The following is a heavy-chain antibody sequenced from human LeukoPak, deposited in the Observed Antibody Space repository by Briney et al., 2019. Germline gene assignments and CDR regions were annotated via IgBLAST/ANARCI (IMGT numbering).Heavy chain of an antibody. CDR2: INHSGST. V-gene: IGHV4-34*01. CDR1: GGSFSGYY. J-gene: IGHJ5*02. CDR3: ARGWSTSLTVRSRAYSSSSSWFDP. D-gene: IGHD6-6*01. Sequence: SETLSLTCAVYGGSFSGYYWSWIRQPPGKGLEWIGEINHSGSTNYNPSLKSRVTISVDTSKNQFSLTLSSVTAADTAVYYCARGWSTSLTVRSRAYSSSSSWFDPWGQGTLVTVSS.